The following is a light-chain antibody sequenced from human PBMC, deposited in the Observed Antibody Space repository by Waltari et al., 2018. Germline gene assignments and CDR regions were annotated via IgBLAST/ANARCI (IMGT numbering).Light chain of an antibody. V-gene: IGLV1-47*01. CDR3: AAWDDSLGYV. CDR1: SSNLGSNY. J-gene: IGLJ1*01. CDR2: RNN. Sequence: QSVLTQPPSASGTPGQRVTIPCSGSSSNLGSNYVYWYQQLPGTAPKLLIYRNNQRPSGVPDRFSDSKSGTSASLAISGLRSEDEADYYCAAWDDSLGYVFGTGTKVTV.